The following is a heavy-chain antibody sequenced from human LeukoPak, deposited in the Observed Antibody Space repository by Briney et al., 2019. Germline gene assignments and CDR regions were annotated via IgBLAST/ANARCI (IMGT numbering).Heavy chain of an antibody. V-gene: IGHV3-48*02. CDR2: ISGSTGTT. CDR1: GFTFSTYG. J-gene: IGHJ4*02. D-gene: IGHD4/OR15-4a*01. CDR3: ARELSPFDY. Sequence: GGSLRLSCAASGFTFSTYGMYWVRQAPGKGLEWVSYISGSTGTTYYADSVKGRFTISRDNAKNSLYLQMNSLRDEDTAVYYCARELSPFDYWGQGTLVTVSS.